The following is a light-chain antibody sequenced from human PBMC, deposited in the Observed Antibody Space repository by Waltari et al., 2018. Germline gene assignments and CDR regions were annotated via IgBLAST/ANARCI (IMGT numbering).Light chain of an antibody. J-gene: IGKJ4*01. Sequence: IQMTQSPSSLSASVGDRVTITCRASQGISNDLAWFQQKPGKVPKLLIYAASTLQLGVPSRFSGRGSGTDFSLTISSLQPEDVATYYCQKYNTGLTFGGGTKVESK. CDR2: AAS. CDR1: QGISND. CDR3: QKYNTGLT. V-gene: IGKV1-27*01.